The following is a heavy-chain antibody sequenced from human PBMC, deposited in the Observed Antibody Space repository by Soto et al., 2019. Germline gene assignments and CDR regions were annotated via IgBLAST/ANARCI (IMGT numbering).Heavy chain of an antibody. J-gene: IGHJ4*02. V-gene: IGHV3-23*01. CDR3: VKGAWLDY. Sequence: GGSLRLSCTASGFTFSTFDMTWVRQAPGKGLEWVSLIRGVAGSTHYADSVKGRFTISKDNSKNMLYLEMNSLRGDDTAVYFCVKGAWLDYWGQGSMDTVSS. CDR1: GFTFSTFD. CDR2: IRGVAGST.